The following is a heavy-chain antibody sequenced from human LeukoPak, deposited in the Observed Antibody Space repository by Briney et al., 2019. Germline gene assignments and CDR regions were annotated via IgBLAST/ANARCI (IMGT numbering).Heavy chain of an antibody. CDR1: GGSIGSYY. J-gene: IGHJ4*02. CDR3: ARDKSGGSRLDS. V-gene: IGHV4-59*01. D-gene: IGHD3-16*01. CDR2: IYYSGSA. Sequence: SETLSLTCIVSGGSIGSYYWSWIRQPPGKGLEWIGYIYYSGSANYNPSLKSRVIISVDTSENHFSLKLSSVTAADAAVYYCARDKSGGSRLDSWGQGTLVTVSS.